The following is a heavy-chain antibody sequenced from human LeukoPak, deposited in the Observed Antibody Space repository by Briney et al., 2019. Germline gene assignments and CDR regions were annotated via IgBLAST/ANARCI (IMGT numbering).Heavy chain of an antibody. CDR2: IYYSGST. CDR3: ARQVIAGNSPLDY. Sequence: SETLSLTCTVSGGSISSSSYYWGCIRQPPGKGLECIGSIYYSGSTNYNPSLKSRVTISVDTSKNQFSLKLSSVTAADTAVYYCARQVIAGNSPLDYWGQGTPVTVSS. CDR1: GGSISSSSYY. J-gene: IGHJ4*02. V-gene: IGHV4-39*01. D-gene: IGHD6-13*01.